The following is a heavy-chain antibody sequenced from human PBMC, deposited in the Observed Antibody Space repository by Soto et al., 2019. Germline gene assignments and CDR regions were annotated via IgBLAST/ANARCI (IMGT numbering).Heavy chain of an antibody. CDR3: ARGLSDSGYDFGGVIDY. V-gene: IGHV4-39*07. Sequence: SETLSLTCTVSGGSISSSDFYWGWLRQTPGKGLEFIGSMYYSGTTYYNPSLKSRVTISVDTSKNQFSLKLSSVTAADTAVYYCARGLSDSGYDFGGVIDYWGQGALVTVSS. J-gene: IGHJ4*02. D-gene: IGHD5-12*01. CDR1: GGSISSSDFY. CDR2: MYYSGTT.